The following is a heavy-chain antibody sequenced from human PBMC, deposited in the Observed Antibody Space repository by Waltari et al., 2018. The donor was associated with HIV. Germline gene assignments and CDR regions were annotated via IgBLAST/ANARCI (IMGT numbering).Heavy chain of an antibody. CDR3: VRGDRSGWYGIFDF. CDR2: LNRDSDDI. V-gene: IGHV3-11*01. Sequence: VQLVESGGGLVKPGGSLRLSCVGSGFVFRDHYMGWIRQAPGKGPEWLSHLNRDSDDIFYGDSVKGRFTISRDNSKNSLYLEMNNVRGDDTAIYYCVRGDRSGWYGIFDFWGQGTRVTVSS. CDR1: GFVFRDHY. J-gene: IGHJ4*02. D-gene: IGHD6-19*01.